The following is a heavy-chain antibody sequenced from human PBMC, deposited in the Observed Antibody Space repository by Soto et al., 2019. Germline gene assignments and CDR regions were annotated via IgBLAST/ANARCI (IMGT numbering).Heavy chain of an antibody. V-gene: IGHV1-2*02. CDR1: GYTFTVYY. Sequence: GASVKVSCKASGYTFTVYYMHWVRQAPGQGLEWMGWINPKSGGTMYPQKFQGRVTMTWDTSISTAYMALTRLRSDDTAAYYCARDLAKGGGSAGFDYWGKGTLVTVSS. D-gene: IGHD1-26*01. J-gene: IGHJ4*02. CDR2: INPKSGGT. CDR3: ARDLAKGGGSAGFDY.